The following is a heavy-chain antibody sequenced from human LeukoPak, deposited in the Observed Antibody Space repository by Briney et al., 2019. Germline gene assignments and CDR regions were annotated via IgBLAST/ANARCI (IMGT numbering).Heavy chain of an antibody. CDR2: ISSSGSTI. J-gene: IGHJ3*02. CDR1: GFTFSDYY. D-gene: IGHD6-13*01. CDR3: AREEGSSWYADAFDI. Sequence: GGSLRLSCAASGFTFSDYYMSWIRQAPGKGLEWVSYISSSGSTIYYADSVKGRFTISRDNAKNSLYLQMNSLRAEDTAVYYCAREEGSSWYADAFDIWGQGTMVTVSS. V-gene: IGHV3-11*01.